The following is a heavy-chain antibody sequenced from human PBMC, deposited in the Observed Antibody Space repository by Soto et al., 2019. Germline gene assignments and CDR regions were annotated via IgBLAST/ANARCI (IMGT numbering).Heavy chain of an antibody. CDR2: IDPSDSYT. Sequence: WESLKISCQGSGYTFTGHWISWVRQMPGKGLEWMGRIDPSDSYTDYSPTVQGHVTMSADKSINTAYLQWSRLQASDTAVYYCTRHTGYDSSLDYWGQGTLVTVSA. CDR1: GYTFTGHW. D-gene: IGHD5-12*01. CDR3: TRHTGYDSSLDY. J-gene: IGHJ4*02. V-gene: IGHV5-10-1*01.